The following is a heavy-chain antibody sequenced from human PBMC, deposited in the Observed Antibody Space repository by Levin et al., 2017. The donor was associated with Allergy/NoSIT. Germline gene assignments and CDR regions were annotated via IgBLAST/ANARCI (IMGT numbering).Heavy chain of an antibody. D-gene: IGHD2-2*02. CDR1: GVTFSSYW. Sequence: RAGGSLRLSCAASGVTFSSYWMSWVRQAPGKGLEWVANIKQDGSEKYYVDSVKGRFTISRDNAKNSLYLQMNSLRAEDTAVYYCARSNFLDCSSTSCYTVNYFDYWGQGTLVTVSS. CDR3: ARSNFLDCSSTSCYTVNYFDY. J-gene: IGHJ4*02. CDR2: IKQDGSEK. V-gene: IGHV3-7*01.